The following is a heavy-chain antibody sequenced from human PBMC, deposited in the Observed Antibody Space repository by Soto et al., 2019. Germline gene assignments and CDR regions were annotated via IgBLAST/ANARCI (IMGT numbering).Heavy chain of an antibody. CDR2: IVPTVDTS. Sequence: QVQLVQSGAEVRQPASSVKVSCKTAVATFSSSAITWVRQYPGQRLEWMGGIVPTVDTSTYAQKFQGRVTITADKFTNTVYMELSSLRSDDTAVYYCVRVVAIPGYPDNWGQGTLVTVSS. CDR1: VATFSSSA. D-gene: IGHD5-12*01. J-gene: IGHJ4*02. CDR3: VRVVAIPGYPDN. V-gene: IGHV1-69*14.